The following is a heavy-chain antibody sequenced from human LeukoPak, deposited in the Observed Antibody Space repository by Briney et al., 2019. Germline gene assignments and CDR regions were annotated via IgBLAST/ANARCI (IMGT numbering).Heavy chain of an antibody. V-gene: IGHV3-7*03. CDR2: IKQDGSDK. CDR3: ARAGAEWVYDFWSGYHYYFDY. J-gene: IGHJ4*02. CDR1: GFTFSSYW. Sequence: GGSLRLSCAASGFTFSSYWMSWVRQAPGKGLEWVANIKQDGSDKYYVDSVKGRFTISRDNAKNSLYLQMNSLRAEDTAVYYCARAGAEWVYDFWSGYHYYFDYWGQGSLVTVSS. D-gene: IGHD3-3*01.